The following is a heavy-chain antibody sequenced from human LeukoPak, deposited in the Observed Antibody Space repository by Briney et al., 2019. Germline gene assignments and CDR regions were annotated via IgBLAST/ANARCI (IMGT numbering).Heavy chain of an antibody. D-gene: IGHD6-13*01. Sequence: SETLSLTCAVYGGSFSGYYWSWIRQPPGKGLEWIGYIYYSGSTNYNPSLKSRVTISVDTSKNQFSLKLSSVTAADTAVYYCARVKSSSWYGYYFDYWGQGTLVTVSS. V-gene: IGHV4-59*01. CDR3: ARVKSSSWYGYYFDY. J-gene: IGHJ4*02. CDR1: GGSFSGYY. CDR2: IYYSGST.